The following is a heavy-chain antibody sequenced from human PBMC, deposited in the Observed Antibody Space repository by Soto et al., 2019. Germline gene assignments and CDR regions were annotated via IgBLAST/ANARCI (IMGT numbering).Heavy chain of an antibody. D-gene: IGHD3-10*01. CDR3: ARGSYGLDF. CDR1: GFTFRNYG. CDR2: IGIGSSTT. V-gene: IGHV3-48*01. J-gene: IGHJ6*02. Sequence: PGGSLRLSCAASGFTFRNYGMNWVRQAPGKGLEWVSYIGIGSSTTYYADSVKGRFTISRDSAKNSLYLQMNSLRAEDTAVYYCARGSYGLDFWGQGTTVTVSS.